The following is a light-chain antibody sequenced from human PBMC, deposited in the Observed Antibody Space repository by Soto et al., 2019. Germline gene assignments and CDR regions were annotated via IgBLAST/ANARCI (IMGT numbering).Light chain of an antibody. CDR2: EVT. CDR3: CSHAGDNTYV. J-gene: IGLJ1*01. CDR1: SSDVGGYNY. Sequence: QSVLNRPPSASGSPGQSVTISCTGTSSDVGGYNYVSWYQQHPGKAPKLMIYEVTKRPSGVPDRFSGSKSGNTASLTGSGLQAEDEADYFCCSHAGDNTYVFGTGTKVT. V-gene: IGLV2-8*01.